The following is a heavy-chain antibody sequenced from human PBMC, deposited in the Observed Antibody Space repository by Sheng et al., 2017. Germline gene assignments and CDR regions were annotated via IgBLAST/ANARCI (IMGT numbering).Heavy chain of an antibody. Sequence: QVQLVQSGAEVKKPGSSVKVSCKTSGGTFNSNAISWVRQAPGQGLEWMGGIIPMLGIPNYAQRFQGRVTITADKSTSTAYMELSSLRSEDTAVYYCARGNWNYLSDYWGQGTLVTVSS. V-gene: IGHV1-69*04. CDR2: IIPMLGIP. CDR3: ARGNWNYLSDY. CDR1: GGTFNSNA. J-gene: IGHJ4*02. D-gene: IGHD1-7*01.